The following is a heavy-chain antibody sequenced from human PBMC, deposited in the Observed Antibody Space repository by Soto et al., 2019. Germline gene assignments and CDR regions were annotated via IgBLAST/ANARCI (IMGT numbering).Heavy chain of an antibody. CDR1: GGSFSGYY. J-gene: IGHJ4*02. CDR3: ARGVKALGYCSSTSCRLHFDY. Sequence: QVQLQQWGAGLLKPSETLSLTCAVYGGSFSGYYWSWIRQPPGKGLEWIGEINHSGSTNYNPSLKSRVTISVDTSKNQFSLKLSSVTAADTAVYYCARGVKALGYCSSTSCRLHFDYWGQGTLVTVSS. D-gene: IGHD2-2*01. V-gene: IGHV4-34*01. CDR2: INHSGST.